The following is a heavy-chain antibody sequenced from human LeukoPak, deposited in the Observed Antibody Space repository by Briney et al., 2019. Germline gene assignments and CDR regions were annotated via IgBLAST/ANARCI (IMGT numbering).Heavy chain of an antibody. CDR1: GFTFSSYG. V-gene: IGHV3-33*05. Sequence: GGSLRLSCAASGFTFSSYGMHWVRQAPGKGLEWVAVISYDGSNKYYADSVKGRFTISRDNSKNTLYLQMNSLRAEDTAVYYCASQELYYYDSSLPGSFDIWGQGTMVTVSS. CDR3: ASQELYYYDSSLPGSFDI. J-gene: IGHJ3*02. D-gene: IGHD3-22*01. CDR2: ISYDGSNK.